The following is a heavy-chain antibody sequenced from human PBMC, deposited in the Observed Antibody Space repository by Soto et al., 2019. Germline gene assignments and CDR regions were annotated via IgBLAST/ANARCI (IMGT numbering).Heavy chain of an antibody. CDR1: GFTFSSYA. Sequence: EVQLLESGGDLAQPGGSLRLSCAASGFTFSSYAMSWVRQASGKGLEWVSGISGSGGTTYYADSVKGRFTISRDNSMNTLCLQVNRLRAEDTALYYCAKQGACTTGTGWPWVFDSWGQGTLVTVSS. V-gene: IGHV3-23*01. D-gene: IGHD1-1*01. J-gene: IGHJ4*02. CDR2: ISGSGGTT. CDR3: AKQGACTTGTGWPWVFDS.